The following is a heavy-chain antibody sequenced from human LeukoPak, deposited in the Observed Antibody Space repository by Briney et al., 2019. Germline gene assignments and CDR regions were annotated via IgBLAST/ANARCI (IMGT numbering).Heavy chain of an antibody. J-gene: IGHJ5*02. Sequence: QAGGSLRLSCAASGFTFSSYAMSWVRQAPGKGLEWVSAISGSGGSTYYADSVKGRFTISRDNSKNTLYLQMNSLRAEDTAVCYCANDPAVAGPSDWFDPWGQGTLVTVSS. CDR3: ANDPAVAGPSDWFDP. CDR1: GFTFSSYA. V-gene: IGHV3-23*01. D-gene: IGHD6-19*01. CDR2: ISGSGGST.